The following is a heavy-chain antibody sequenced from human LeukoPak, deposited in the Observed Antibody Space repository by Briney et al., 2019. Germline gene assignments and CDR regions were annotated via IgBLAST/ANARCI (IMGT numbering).Heavy chain of an antibody. D-gene: IGHD6-13*01. CDR3: ARGIAAAGTPFDP. Sequence: PSETLSLTCTVSGCSISSYYCSWIRQPPGKGLEWIGYIYYSGSTNYNPYLKSRVTISVDTSKNQFSLKLSSVTAADTAVYHCARGIAAAGTPFDPWAQGTLVTVSS. V-gene: IGHV4-59*01. CDR2: IYYSGST. J-gene: IGHJ5*02. CDR1: GCSISSYY.